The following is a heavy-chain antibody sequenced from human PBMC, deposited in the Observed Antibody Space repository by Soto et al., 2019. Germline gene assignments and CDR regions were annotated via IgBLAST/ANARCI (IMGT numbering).Heavy chain of an antibody. Sequence: LRLSCAASGFTFSSYEMNWVRQAPGKGLEWVSYISSSGSTIYYADSVKGRFTISRDNAKNSLYLQMNSLRAEDTAVYYCARVKIGDYYDSSGYPLWGQGTLVTVSS. CDR1: GFTFSSYE. CDR2: ISSSGSTI. D-gene: IGHD3-22*01. CDR3: ARVKIGDYYDSSGYPL. V-gene: IGHV3-48*03. J-gene: IGHJ4*02.